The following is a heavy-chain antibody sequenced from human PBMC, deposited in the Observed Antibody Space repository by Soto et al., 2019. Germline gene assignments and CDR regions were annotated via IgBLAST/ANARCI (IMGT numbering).Heavy chain of an antibody. CDR2: INPNSGDT. Sequence: QVQLVQSGAEVKKPGASVKVSCKASGYIFSGYYIHWVRQAPGQGLEWMGWINPNSGDTKYAQNFQGWVTMTRDASINAAYMEMDRLKSDDTAVYYCARDLFFGRNGRWFDAWGQGTLVTVSS. CDR1: GYIFSGYY. D-gene: IGHD2-8*01. CDR3: ARDLFFGRNGRWFDA. J-gene: IGHJ5*02. V-gene: IGHV1-2*04.